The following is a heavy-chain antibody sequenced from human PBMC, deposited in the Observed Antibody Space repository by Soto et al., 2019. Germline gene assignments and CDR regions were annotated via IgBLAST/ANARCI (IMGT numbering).Heavy chain of an antibody. CDR2: ITWNGGTI. V-gene: IGHV3-9*01. Sequence: GGSLRLSCAASGFAFDDYVMHWLRQPPGRCLEWVSGITWNGGTIRYVDSVKGRFTISRDNAENSLYLQMNSLRPEDTAVYYCAKGGSAALIAPSGRDNWFDPWGXGTQVNVSS. CDR1: GFAFDDYV. D-gene: IGHD6-13*01. J-gene: IGHJ5*02. CDR3: AKGGSAALIAPSGRDNWFDP.